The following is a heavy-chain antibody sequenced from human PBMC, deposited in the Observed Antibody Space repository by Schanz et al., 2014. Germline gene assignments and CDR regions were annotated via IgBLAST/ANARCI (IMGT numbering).Heavy chain of an antibody. CDR2: FDAHDGRA. D-gene: IGHD3-10*01. Sequence: EVQLLESGGGLVQPGGSLRLSCAASGFSFGNYGMSWVRQAPGKGLEWVSGFDAHDGRAYYADSAKGRFTISRDNSKNTLYVKMNSQRAEDTAGYYCAKGRFGELSDIAIWGQGTMVTVSS. CDR1: GFSFGNYG. CDR3: AKGRFGELSDIAI. V-gene: IGHV3-23*01. J-gene: IGHJ3*02.